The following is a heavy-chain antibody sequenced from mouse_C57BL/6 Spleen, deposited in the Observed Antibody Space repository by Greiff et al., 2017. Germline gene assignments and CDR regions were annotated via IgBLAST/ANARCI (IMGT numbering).Heavy chain of an antibody. CDR3: ARSGGY. V-gene: IGHV1-54*01. CDR1: GYAFTNYL. CDR2: INPGSGGT. J-gene: IGHJ2*01. Sequence: VQGVESGAELVRPGTSVKVSCKASGYAFTNYLIEWVKQRPGQGLEWIGVINPGSGGTNYNEKFKGKATLTADKSSSTAYMQLSSLTSGDSAVYFCARSGGYWGQGTTLTVSS.